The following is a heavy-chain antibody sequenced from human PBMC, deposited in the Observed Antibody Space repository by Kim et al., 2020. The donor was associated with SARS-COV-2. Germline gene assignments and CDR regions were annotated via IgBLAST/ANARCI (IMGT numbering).Heavy chain of an antibody. CDR2: ISSSSSTT. J-gene: IGHJ4*02. D-gene: IGHD3-22*01. CDR1: GFTFSRYS. CDR3: ARDPGNFYDSSGYYYG. V-gene: IGHV3-48*04. Sequence: GGSLRLSCAASGFTFSRYSMNWVRQAPGKGLEWVSHISSSSSTTYYADSVKGRFTISRDNAKTSLYLQMNSLRAEDTAVYYCARDPGNFYDSSGYYYGWGQGTLVTVSS.